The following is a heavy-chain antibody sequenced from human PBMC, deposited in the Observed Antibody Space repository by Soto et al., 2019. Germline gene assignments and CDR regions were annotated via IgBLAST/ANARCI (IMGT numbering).Heavy chain of an antibody. CDR3: ARALTPYSSSSEWVY. D-gene: IGHD6-6*01. Sequence: GASVKVSCKASGYTITSYYVHWVRQAPGQGLEWMGVINPSGGSTRYAQKLQGRVTMTADKSTSTAYMELSSLRSEDTAVYYCARALTPYSSSSEWVYWGQGTLVTVSS. J-gene: IGHJ4*02. CDR1: GYTITSYY. V-gene: IGHV1-46*01. CDR2: INPSGGST.